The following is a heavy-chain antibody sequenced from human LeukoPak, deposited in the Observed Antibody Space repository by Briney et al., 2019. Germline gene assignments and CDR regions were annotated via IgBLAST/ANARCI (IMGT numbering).Heavy chain of an antibody. Sequence: GGSLRLSCAASGFTFSSYAMHWVRQAPGKGLEWVAVISYDGSNKYYADSVKGRFTISRDNSKNTLYLQMNSLRAEDTAVYYCARAPREYSYGYYYYGMDVWGKGTTVTVSS. CDR3: ARAPREYSYGYYYYGMDV. CDR2: ISYDGSNK. J-gene: IGHJ6*04. D-gene: IGHD5-18*01. CDR1: GFTFSSYA. V-gene: IGHV3-30*04.